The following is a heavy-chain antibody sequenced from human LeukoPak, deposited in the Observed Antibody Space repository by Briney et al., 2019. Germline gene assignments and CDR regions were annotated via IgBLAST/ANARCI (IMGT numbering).Heavy chain of an antibody. CDR3: ARLYSGYDPPDY. V-gene: IGHV4-39*01. J-gene: IGHJ4*02. Sequence: SETLSLTCTVSGGSISRSSYYWGWIRQPPGKGLEWIGSIHSTGSTYYNPSLKSRVTISVDPSKNQFSLKVSSVTAADTVVYYCARLYSGYDPPDYWGQGTLVTVSS. CDR2: IHSTGST. D-gene: IGHD5-12*01. CDR1: GGSISRSSYY.